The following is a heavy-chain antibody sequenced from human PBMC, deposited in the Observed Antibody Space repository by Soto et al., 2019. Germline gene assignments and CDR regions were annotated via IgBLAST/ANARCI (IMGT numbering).Heavy chain of an antibody. D-gene: IGHD1-26*01. CDR2: IYYTGNT. Sequence: QVQLQESGPGLVKPSQTLSLTCTVSGGSISSGGTGSYWTWIRQLPGKGLEWIGYIYYTGNTYYNPSLKSRPTISIDTSENQFSLKLTSVTAADTAVYFCASGHDAYIVRYWGQGTLVTVSS. CDR3: ASGHDAYIVRY. J-gene: IGHJ4*02. CDR1: GGSISSGGTGSY. V-gene: IGHV4-31*03.